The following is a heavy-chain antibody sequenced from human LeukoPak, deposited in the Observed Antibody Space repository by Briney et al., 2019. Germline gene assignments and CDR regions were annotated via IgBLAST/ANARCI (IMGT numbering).Heavy chain of an antibody. CDR3: ASLGDSRDYYP. Sequence: SETLSLTCTVSGGSVSSYYWNWIRQPPGKGLEWIGYIYYSGSTNYNPSLKSRVTISVDTSKNQFSLKLSSVIAADTAVYYCASLGDSRDYYPWGQGTLVTVSS. J-gene: IGHJ5*02. D-gene: IGHD3-22*01. CDR2: IYYSGST. V-gene: IGHV4-59*08. CDR1: GGSVSSYY.